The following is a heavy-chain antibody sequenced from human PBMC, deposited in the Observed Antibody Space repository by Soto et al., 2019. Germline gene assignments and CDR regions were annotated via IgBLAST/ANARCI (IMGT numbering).Heavy chain of an antibody. Sequence: QVQLVQSGAEVKKPGASVKVSCKASGINFIYSAMNWVRQAPGQRLEWMGWINGGNGVTKYSQKFQGRVTFSRDTSASTAYMELSGLRSEDTAVYFCTRAGGGFDWWGQGTLVTVSS. CDR3: TRAGGGFDW. CDR2: INGGNGVT. J-gene: IGHJ4*02. CDR1: GINFIYSA. D-gene: IGHD2-15*01. V-gene: IGHV1-3*01.